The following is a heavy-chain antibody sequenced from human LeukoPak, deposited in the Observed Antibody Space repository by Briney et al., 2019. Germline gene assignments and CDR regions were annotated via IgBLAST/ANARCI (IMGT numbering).Heavy chain of an antibody. D-gene: IGHD3-3*01. CDR2: INPNSGGT. CDR3: ARAFTIFGVVIKIRAFDI. CDR1: GYTFTGYY. Sequence: EASVKVSCKASGYTFTGYYMHWVRQAPGQGPEWMGWINPNSGGTNYAQKFQGRVTMTRDTSISTAYMELSRLRSDDTAVYYCARAFTIFGVVIKIRAFDIWGQGTMVTVSS. V-gene: IGHV1-2*02. J-gene: IGHJ3*02.